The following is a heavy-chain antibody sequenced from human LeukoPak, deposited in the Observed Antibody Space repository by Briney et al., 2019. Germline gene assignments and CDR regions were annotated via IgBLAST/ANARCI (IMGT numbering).Heavy chain of an antibody. CDR3: AKDGSGSYYFDY. Sequence: GGSLRLSCAASGFTFSSYALSWVRQAPGKGLEWVSAISGSGGSTYYADSVKGRFTISRDNSKNTLYLQMNSLRAEDTAVYYCAKDGSGSYYFDYWGQGTLVTVSS. CDR1: GFTFSSYA. V-gene: IGHV3-23*01. CDR2: ISGSGGST. D-gene: IGHD1-26*01. J-gene: IGHJ4*02.